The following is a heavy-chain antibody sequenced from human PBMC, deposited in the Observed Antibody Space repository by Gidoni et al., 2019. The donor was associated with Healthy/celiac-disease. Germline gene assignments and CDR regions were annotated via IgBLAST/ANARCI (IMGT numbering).Heavy chain of an antibody. D-gene: IGHD2-15*01. J-gene: IGHJ6*02. V-gene: IGHV4-34*01. CDR1: GGFFSGYY. CDR2: INHSGST. Sequence: QVPLQQWCAGLLKPSETLSLTCAVYGGFFSGYYWSGIRQPQGKGLEWIGEINHSGSTNYNPSHKSRVTISVDTSKNQFSLKLSSVTAADTAVYYCARGRSWDIVVVVAWGYGMDVWGQGTTVTVSS. CDR3: ARGRSWDIVVVVAWGYGMDV.